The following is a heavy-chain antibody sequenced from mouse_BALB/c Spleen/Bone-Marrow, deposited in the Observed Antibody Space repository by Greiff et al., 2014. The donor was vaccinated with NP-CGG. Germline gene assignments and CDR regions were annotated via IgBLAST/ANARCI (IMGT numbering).Heavy chain of an antibody. D-gene: IGHD1-2*01. Sequence: QVQLKDSGPGLVAPSQTLSITCTVSGFSLTSYGVHWVRQSPGKGLEWLGVIWAGGSTNYNSALMSRLSISKDNSKSQVFLEMNSLQTDDTAMYYCARYYYGFLDYWGQGTTLTVSS. V-gene: IGHV2-9*02. CDR2: IWAGGST. CDR1: GFSLTSYG. J-gene: IGHJ2*01. CDR3: ARYYYGFLDY.